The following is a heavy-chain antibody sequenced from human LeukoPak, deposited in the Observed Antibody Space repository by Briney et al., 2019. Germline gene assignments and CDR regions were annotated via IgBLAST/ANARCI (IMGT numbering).Heavy chain of an antibody. CDR1: GGSISSSSYY. D-gene: IGHD1/OR15-1a*01. Sequence: SETLSRTCTVSGGSISSSSYYWGWIRQPPGKGLEWIGSIYYSGSTYYNPSLKSRVTISVDTSKNQFSLKLSSVTAADTAVCYFARHTAHWNNAVDILHKWTMVTVSS. J-gene: IGHJ3*02. V-gene: IGHV4-39*01. CDR2: IYYSGST. CDR3: ARHTAHWNNAVDI.